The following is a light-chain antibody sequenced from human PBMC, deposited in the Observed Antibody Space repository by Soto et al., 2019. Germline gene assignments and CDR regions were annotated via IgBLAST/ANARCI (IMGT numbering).Light chain of an antibody. Sequence: EIVLTQSPVTLSLSPGEGATLSCRASQTLSKNYLPWYHQKPGQAPRLLIYAASTRATGIPDRFSGSGSGTDFTLTISRLEPEDFAVFYCQQYAVSPITFGQGTRLEIK. V-gene: IGKV3-20*01. CDR1: QTLSKNY. CDR3: QQYAVSPIT. CDR2: AAS. J-gene: IGKJ5*01.